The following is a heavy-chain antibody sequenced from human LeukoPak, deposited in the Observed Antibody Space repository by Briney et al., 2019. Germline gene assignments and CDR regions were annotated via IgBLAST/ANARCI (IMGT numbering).Heavy chain of an antibody. D-gene: IGHD2-15*01. CDR3: AKHMASVVYCSGGTCYFDY. V-gene: IGHV3-9*01. CDR2: INWNSRAM. J-gene: IGHJ4*02. Sequence: GGSLRLSCAASGFTFDDYAMHWVRQAPGKGLEWVAGINWNSRAMGYADSVMGRFTISRDNAKNSLYLQMNSLRAEDTALYYCAKHMASVVYCSGGTCYFDYWGQGSLVTVSS. CDR1: GFTFDDYA.